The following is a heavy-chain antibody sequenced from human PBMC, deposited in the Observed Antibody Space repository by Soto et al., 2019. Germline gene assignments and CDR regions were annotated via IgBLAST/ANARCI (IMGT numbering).Heavy chain of an antibody. CDR2: IYYSGTT. D-gene: IGHD3-22*01. CDR1: GGSISSSPYY. Sequence: SETLSLTCSVSGGSISSSPYYWGWIRQPPGKGLEWLGTIYYSGTTSYNPSLKSRVIISVDTSNNQLFLKLRSVTAADTAVYYCARHRQYYDTGGYQQRYFDYWGQGTQVTVSS. V-gene: IGHV4-39*01. J-gene: IGHJ4*02. CDR3: ARHRQYYDTGGYQQRYFDY.